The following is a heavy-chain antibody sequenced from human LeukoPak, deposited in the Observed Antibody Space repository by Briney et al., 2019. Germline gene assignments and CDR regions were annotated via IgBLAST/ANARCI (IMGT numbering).Heavy chain of an antibody. CDR2: IKQDGSER. D-gene: IGHD6-6*01. CDR1: GFTLSNFW. Sequence: GGSLRLSCAASGFTLSNFWMSWVRQAPGKGLEWVANIKQDGSERNYVDSVKGRFTISRDNAKNSLYLQMNSLRAEDTAVYYCAREEYSSYALHAFDIWGQGTMVTVSS. J-gene: IGHJ3*02. CDR3: AREEYSSYALHAFDI. V-gene: IGHV3-7*01.